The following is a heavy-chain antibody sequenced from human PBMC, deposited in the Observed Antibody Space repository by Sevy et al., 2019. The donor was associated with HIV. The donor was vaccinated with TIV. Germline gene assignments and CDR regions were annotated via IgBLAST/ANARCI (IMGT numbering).Heavy chain of an antibody. Sequence: GGSLRLSYAASGFTFSSYAMHWVRQAPGKGLEWVAVISYDGSNKYYADSVKGRFTISRDNSKNTLYLQMNSLRAEDTAVYYCARDIVVVPAAQGGNDAFDIWGQGTMVTVSS. CDR1: GFTFSSYA. V-gene: IGHV3-30-3*01. CDR2: ISYDGSNK. D-gene: IGHD2-2*01. J-gene: IGHJ3*02. CDR3: ARDIVVVPAAQGGNDAFDI.